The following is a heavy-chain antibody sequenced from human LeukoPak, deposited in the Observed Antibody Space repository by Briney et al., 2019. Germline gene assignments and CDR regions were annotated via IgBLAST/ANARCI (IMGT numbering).Heavy chain of an antibody. V-gene: IGHV4-61*02. CDR3: AREAYSGGYYDSSGYYELDY. CDR2: IYTSGST. J-gene: IGHJ4*02. CDR1: GGSISSGSYY. Sequence: SETLSLTCTVSGGSISSGSYYWSWIRQPAGEGLEWIGRIYTSGSTNYNPSLKSRVTISVDTSKNQFSLKLSSVTAADTAVYYCAREAYSGGYYDSSGYYELDYWGQGTLVTVFS. D-gene: IGHD3-22*01.